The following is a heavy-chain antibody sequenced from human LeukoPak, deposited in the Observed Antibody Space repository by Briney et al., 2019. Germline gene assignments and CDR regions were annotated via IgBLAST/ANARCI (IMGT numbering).Heavy chain of an antibody. Sequence: GGSLRLSCAASGFTFSSYALHWVRQAPGKGLEWVALISYDGSNKYYADSVKGRFTISRDNSKNTLHLQMNSVRAEDTAVYYCARDFDRYYFDYWGQGTLVTVSS. CDR3: ARDFDRYYFDY. CDR1: GFTFSSYA. D-gene: IGHD3-9*01. J-gene: IGHJ4*02. CDR2: ISYDGSNK. V-gene: IGHV3-30*04.